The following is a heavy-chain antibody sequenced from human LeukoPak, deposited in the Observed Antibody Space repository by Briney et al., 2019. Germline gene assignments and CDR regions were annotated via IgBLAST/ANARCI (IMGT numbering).Heavy chain of an antibody. CDR3: ARGPQRYFDWLSSFDY. D-gene: IGHD3-9*01. V-gene: IGHV4-4*02. CDR2: IYHSGST. Sequence: SETLSLTCAVSGGSISSSNWWSWVRQPPGKGLEWIGEIYHSGSTNYNPSLKSRVTISVDKSKNQFSLKLSSVTAADTAVYYCARGPQRYFDWLSSFDYWGQGTLVTVSS. J-gene: IGHJ4*02. CDR1: GGSISSSNW.